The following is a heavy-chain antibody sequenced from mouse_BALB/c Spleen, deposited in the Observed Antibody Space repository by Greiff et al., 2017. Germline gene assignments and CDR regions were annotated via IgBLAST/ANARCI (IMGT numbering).Heavy chain of an antibody. CDR2: ISSGGSYT. J-gene: IGHJ4*01. CDR1: GFTFSSYG. D-gene: IGHD2-14*01. Sequence: DVMLVESGGDLVKPGGSLKLSCAASGFTFSSYGMSWVRQTPDKRLEWVATISSGGSYTYYPDSVKGRFTISRDNAKNTLYLQMSSLKSEDTAMYYCARQGTTRAMDYWGQGTSVTVSS. V-gene: IGHV5-6*02. CDR3: ARQGTTRAMDY.